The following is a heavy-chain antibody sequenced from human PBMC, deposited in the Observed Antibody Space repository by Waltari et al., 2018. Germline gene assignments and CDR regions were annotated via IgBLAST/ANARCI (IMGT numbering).Heavy chain of an antibody. J-gene: IGHJ6*02. V-gene: IGHV3-23*01. CDR1: GFTFSPYG. D-gene: IGHD3-10*01. Sequence: EVQLLESGGGLVQPGGSLRLSCAASGFTFSPYGMSWVRQVPGKGLEWVSGISGSGGSTHYADSVKGRFTISRDNSKNTLYLQMNGLRAEDTAVYYCAKALYGGMDVWGQGTTVTVSS. CDR2: ISGSGGST. CDR3: AKALYGGMDV.